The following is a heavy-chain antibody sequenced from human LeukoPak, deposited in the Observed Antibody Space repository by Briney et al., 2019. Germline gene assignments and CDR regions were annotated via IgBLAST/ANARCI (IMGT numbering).Heavy chain of an antibody. J-gene: IGHJ4*02. V-gene: IGHV3-11*03. D-gene: IGHD6-13*01. CDR3: AVGVAAADLNY. CDR1: GFTFSDYY. CDR2: ISSSSSYT. Sequence: PGGSLRLSCAASGFTFSDYYMSWIRQAPGKGLEWVSYISSSSSYTNYADSVKGRFTISRDNAKNSLHLQMNSLRAEDTAVYYCAVGVAAADLNYWGQGTLVTVSS.